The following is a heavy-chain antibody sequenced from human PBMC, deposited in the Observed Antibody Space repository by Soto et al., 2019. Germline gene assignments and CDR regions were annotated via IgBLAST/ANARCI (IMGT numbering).Heavy chain of an antibody. J-gene: IGHJ4*02. V-gene: IGHV3-33*01. CDR2: IWYDGSNK. CDR1: GFTFSTYG. Sequence: GGSLRVSCAASGFTFSTYGRYWVRQAPGKGLEWVAFIWYDGSNKYYADSVKDRFTISRDNSKNTLYLQMNSLRAEDTAVYYCASGWPSHLDNWGQGTLVTVSS. CDR3: ASGWPSHLDN. D-gene: IGHD3-10*01.